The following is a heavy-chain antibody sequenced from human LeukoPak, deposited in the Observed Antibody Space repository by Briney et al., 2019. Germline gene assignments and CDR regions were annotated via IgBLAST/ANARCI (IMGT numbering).Heavy chain of an antibody. Sequence: SETLSLTCTVSGGSISSYYWCWIRQPPGKGLEWIGSIYYSGSTYYNPSLKSRVTISVDTSKNQFSLKLSSVTAADTAVYYCARHRIQYYYDSSGYYPDYWGQGTLVTVSS. CDR2: IYYSGST. CDR3: ARHRIQYYYDSSGYYPDY. V-gene: IGHV4-39*01. J-gene: IGHJ4*02. D-gene: IGHD3-22*01. CDR1: GGSISSYY.